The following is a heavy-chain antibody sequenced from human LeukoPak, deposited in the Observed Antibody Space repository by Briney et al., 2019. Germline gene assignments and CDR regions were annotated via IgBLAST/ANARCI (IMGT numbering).Heavy chain of an antibody. CDR2: IYYSGST. CDR3: ASPGARPSFDY. Sequence: SETLSLPCTVSGVSLSSTNHYWGWLRHPPGKGLECIGSIYYSGSTYYNPSLKSRVTISVDTSKNQFSLKLSSVTAADTAVYYCASPGARPSFDYWGQGTLVTVSS. D-gene: IGHD6-6*01. V-gene: IGHV4-39*01. J-gene: IGHJ4*02. CDR1: GVSLSSTNHY.